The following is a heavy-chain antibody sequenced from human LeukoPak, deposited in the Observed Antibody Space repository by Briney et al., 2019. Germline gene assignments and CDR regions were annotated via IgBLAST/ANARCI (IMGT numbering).Heavy chain of an antibody. Sequence: GGSLRLSCAASGFTFSSYSMNWVRQAPGKGLVWVSSISSSSSYIYYADSVKGRFTISRDNAKNSLYLQMNSLRAEDTAVYYCARGYSSSFRYGMDVWGQGTTVTVSS. D-gene: IGHD6-13*01. V-gene: IGHV3-21*01. CDR2: ISSSSSYI. CDR1: GFTFSSYS. J-gene: IGHJ6*02. CDR3: ARGYSSSFRYGMDV.